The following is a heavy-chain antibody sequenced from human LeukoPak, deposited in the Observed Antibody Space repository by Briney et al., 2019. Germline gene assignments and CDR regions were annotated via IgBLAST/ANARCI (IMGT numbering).Heavy chain of an antibody. D-gene: IGHD5-18*01. CDR1: GGSFSGYY. V-gene: IGHV4-34*01. CDR3: ARGLDGTQLWYYDAFDI. J-gene: IGHJ3*02. CDR2: INHSGST. Sequence: SETLSLTCAVYGGSFSGYYWSWIRQPPGKGLEWIGEINHSGSTNYNPSLKSRVTISVDTSKNQFSLKLSSVTAADTAVYYCARGLDGTQLWYYDAFDIWGQGTMVTVSS.